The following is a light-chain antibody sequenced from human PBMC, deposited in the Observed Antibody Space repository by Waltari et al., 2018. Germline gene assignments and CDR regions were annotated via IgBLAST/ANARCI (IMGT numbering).Light chain of an antibody. J-gene: IGLJ3*02. CDR2: ATN. CDR3: AAWDASLFGPWV. Sequence: SVLTQPPSASGTPGQRVTISCSGISSNIGGNRFNWYQHLPGTAPYLLIYATNHRPSGVPDRFSASMSGTSASLAISGLQSEDEADYYCAAWDASLFGPWVFGGGTRLTVL. CDR1: SSNIGGNR. V-gene: IGLV1-44*01.